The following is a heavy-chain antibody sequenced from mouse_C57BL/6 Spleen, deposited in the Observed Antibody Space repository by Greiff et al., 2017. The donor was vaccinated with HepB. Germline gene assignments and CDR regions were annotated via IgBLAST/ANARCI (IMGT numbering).Heavy chain of an antibody. Sequence: QVQLQQSGAELVRPGPSVKVSCKASGYAFTNYLIEWVKQRPGQGLEWIGVINPGSGGTNYNEKFKGKATLTADKSSSTAYMQLSSLTSEDSAVYFCARFTTVVAPMDYWGQGTSVTVSS. CDR3: ARFTTVVAPMDY. CDR1: GYAFTNYL. V-gene: IGHV1-54*01. J-gene: IGHJ4*01. CDR2: INPGSGGT. D-gene: IGHD1-1*01.